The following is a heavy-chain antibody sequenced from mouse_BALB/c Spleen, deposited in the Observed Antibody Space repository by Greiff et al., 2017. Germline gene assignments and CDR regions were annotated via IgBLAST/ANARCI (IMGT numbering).Heavy chain of an antibody. J-gene: IGHJ3*01. Sequence: DVQLQESGPGLVKPSQSLSLTCTVTGYSITSYYAWNWIRQFPGNKLEWMGYISYSGSTSYNPSLKSRISITRDTSKNQFFLQLNSVTTEDTATYYCAIYYRYTWFAYWGQGTLVTVSA. V-gene: IGHV3-2*02. CDR3: AIYYRYTWFAY. CDR1: GYSITSYYA. D-gene: IGHD2-14*01. CDR2: ISYSGST.